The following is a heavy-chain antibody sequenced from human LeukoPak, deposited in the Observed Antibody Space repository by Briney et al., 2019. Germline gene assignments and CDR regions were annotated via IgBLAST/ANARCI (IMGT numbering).Heavy chain of an antibody. CDR2: ISLTGLT. Sequence: PSGTLSLTCGVSGGSISSTNWWRWVRQPPGQGLEWIGEISLTGLTHYNPSLESRVTVSLDKSKNQLSLNLTSVTAADTAVYYCSRENGAFSPFGYWGQGTLVTVLS. D-gene: IGHD2-8*01. CDR1: GGSISSTNW. CDR3: SRENGAFSPFGY. J-gene: IGHJ4*02. V-gene: IGHV4-4*02.